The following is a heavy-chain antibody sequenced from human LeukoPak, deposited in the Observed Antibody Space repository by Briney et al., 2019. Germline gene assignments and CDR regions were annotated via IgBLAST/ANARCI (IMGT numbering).Heavy chain of an antibody. CDR3: ARGSDAYNPDYYDSSRVPVY. V-gene: IGHV4-34*01. J-gene: IGHJ4*02. CDR2: INHSGST. CDR1: GGSFSGYY. D-gene: IGHD3-22*01. Sequence: SETLSLPCAVYGGSFSGYYWSWIRQPPGKGLEWIGEINHSGSTNYNPSLKSRVTISVDTSKNQFSLKLSSVTAADTAVYYCARGSDAYNPDYYDSSRVPVYWGQGTLVTVSS.